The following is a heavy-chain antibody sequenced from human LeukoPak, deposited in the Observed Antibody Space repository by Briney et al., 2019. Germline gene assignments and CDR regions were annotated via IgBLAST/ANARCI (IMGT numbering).Heavy chain of an antibody. J-gene: IGHJ4*02. CDR1: GVTFSSYW. V-gene: IGHV3-74*01. Sequence: GGSLRLSCAASGVTFSSYWMHWVRQPPGKGLVWVSRINIDGSSTSYADSVKGRFTISRDNAKNTLYLQTNSLRAEDTAVYYCARESGYSSGWNYFDYWGQGTLVTVSS. CDR2: INIDGSST. CDR3: ARESGYSSGWNYFDY. D-gene: IGHD6-19*01.